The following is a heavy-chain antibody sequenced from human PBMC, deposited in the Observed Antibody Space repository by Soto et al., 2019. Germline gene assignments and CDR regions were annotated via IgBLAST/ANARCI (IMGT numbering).Heavy chain of an antibody. Sequence: QITLKESGPTLVKPTQTLSLTCTFSAFSLSTNGVGVGWNRQPPGKALEWLALIYWNDDKRYSPSLKGRLTITKDTSKNQVVLTMTNMDPVDTATYYCVHTLSSHDYVSWYFDLWGRGTLVTVSS. D-gene: IGHD3-16*01. V-gene: IGHV2-5*01. CDR2: IYWNDDK. CDR3: VHTLSSHDYVSWYFDL. CDR1: AFSLSTNGVG. J-gene: IGHJ2*01.